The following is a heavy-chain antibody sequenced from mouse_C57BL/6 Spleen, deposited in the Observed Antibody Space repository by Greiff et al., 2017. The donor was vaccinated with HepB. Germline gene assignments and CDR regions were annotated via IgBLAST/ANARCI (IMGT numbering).Heavy chain of an antibody. D-gene: IGHD1-1*01. CDR3: ARAPYYYGSSYYAMDY. J-gene: IGHJ4*01. CDR1: GYSITSGYY. CDR2: ISYDGSN. V-gene: IGHV3-6*01. Sequence: EVHLVESGPGLVKPSQSLSLTCSVTGYSITSGYYWNWIRQFPGNKLEWMGYISYDGSNNYNPSLKNRISITRDTSKNQFFLKLNSVTTEDTATYYCARAPYYYGSSYYAMDYWGQGTSVTVSS.